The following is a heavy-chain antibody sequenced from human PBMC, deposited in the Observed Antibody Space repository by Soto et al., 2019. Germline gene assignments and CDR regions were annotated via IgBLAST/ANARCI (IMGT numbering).Heavy chain of an antibody. V-gene: IGHV5-51*01. CDR1: GFTFSSFW. D-gene: IGHD4-4*01. Sequence: GESLKISCKGSGFTFSSFWIAWVRQMPGKGLEWLGIIYPGDSDVRYSSSFQGQVTISADKSSSTAYLRWRSLKASDTAIYYCATTSSLTTLAHWGQGTPVTVSS. CDR3: ATTSSLTTLAH. CDR2: IYPGDSDV. J-gene: IGHJ4*02.